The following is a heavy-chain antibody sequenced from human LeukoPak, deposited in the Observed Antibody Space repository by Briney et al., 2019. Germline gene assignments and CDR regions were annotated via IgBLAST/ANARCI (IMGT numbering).Heavy chain of an antibody. CDR2: IDPSDSYT. CDR3: ANSLRYCSGGSCSAPPYY. D-gene: IGHD2-15*01. Sequence: GESLKISCKGSGYSFTSYWISWVHQMPGKGLEWMGRIDPSDSYTNYSPSFQGHVTISADKSISTAYLQWSSLKASDTAMYYCANSLRYCSGGSCSAPPYYWGQGTLVTVSS. J-gene: IGHJ4*02. V-gene: IGHV5-10-1*01. CDR1: GYSFTSYW.